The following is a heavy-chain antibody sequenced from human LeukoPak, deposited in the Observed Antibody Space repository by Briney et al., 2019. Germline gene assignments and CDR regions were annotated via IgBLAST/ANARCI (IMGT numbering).Heavy chain of an antibody. CDR1: GYSFTSYW. V-gene: IGHV5-51*01. CDR3: ARGRSYYYDSSGQLLDY. Sequence: GESLKISCKGSGYSFTSYWIGWVRQMPGKGLEWMGIIYPGDSDTRYSPSFQGQVTISADKSISTAYLQWSSLKASDTVMYYCARGRSYYYDSSGQLLDYWGQGTLVTVSS. CDR2: IYPGDSDT. D-gene: IGHD3-22*01. J-gene: IGHJ4*02.